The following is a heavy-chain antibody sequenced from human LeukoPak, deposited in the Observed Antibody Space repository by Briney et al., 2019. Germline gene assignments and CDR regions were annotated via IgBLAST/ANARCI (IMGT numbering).Heavy chain of an antibody. CDR2: ISAYNGNT. CDR3: ARDLPGAAVEGTTRGMDV. CDR1: GYIFTSRG. V-gene: IGHV1-18*01. J-gene: IGHJ6*02. Sequence: ASVKVSCKASGYIFTSRGITWVRQAPGQGLEWMGWISAYNGNTNYAQNVQGRGTVTRDTSTSTAYMELRSLRSDDTAVYFCARDLPGAAVEGTTRGMDVWGQGTTVTVSS. D-gene: IGHD6-19*01.